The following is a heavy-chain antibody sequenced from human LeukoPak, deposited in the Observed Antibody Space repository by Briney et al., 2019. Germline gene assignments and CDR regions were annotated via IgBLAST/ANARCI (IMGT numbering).Heavy chain of an antibody. CDR3: ARQGIAARIYFDY. CDR1: GYSISSGYY. Sequence: PPETLSLTCAVSGYSISSGYYWGWIRQPPGKGLEWIGSIYHSGSTYYNPSLKSRVTISVDTSKNQFSLKLSSVTAADTAVYYCARQGIAARIYFDYWGQGTLVTVSS. V-gene: IGHV4-38-2*01. J-gene: IGHJ4*02. CDR2: IYHSGST. D-gene: IGHD6-6*01.